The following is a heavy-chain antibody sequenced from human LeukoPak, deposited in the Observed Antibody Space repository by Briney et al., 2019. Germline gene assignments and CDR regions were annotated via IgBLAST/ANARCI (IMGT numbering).Heavy chain of an antibody. D-gene: IGHD3-10*01. Sequence: SVKVSCKASGGTFSSYAISWVRQAPGQGLEWMGRIIPIFGTANYAQKFQGRVTITTDESTSTAYMELSSLRSEDTAVYHCARDPPHDSITMVRGSDYWGQGTLVTVSS. CDR3: ARDPPHDSITMVRGSDY. V-gene: IGHV1-69*05. CDR1: GGTFSSYA. CDR2: IIPIFGTA. J-gene: IGHJ4*02.